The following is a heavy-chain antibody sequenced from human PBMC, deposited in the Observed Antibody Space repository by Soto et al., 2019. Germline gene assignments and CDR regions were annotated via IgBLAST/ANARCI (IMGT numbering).Heavy chain of an antibody. CDR1: GFTFSSYS. V-gene: IGHV3-21*01. J-gene: IGHJ6*02. CDR2: ISSANAYI. Sequence: PGGSLRLSCVASGFTFSSYSMNWVRQAPGKGLEWVSSISSANAYIYYADSVKGRFTISRDNAKNSLYLQMNSLRGEDTAIYYCARTINLRPPGNGMDVWGHGTTVTASS. CDR3: ARTINLRPPGNGMDV.